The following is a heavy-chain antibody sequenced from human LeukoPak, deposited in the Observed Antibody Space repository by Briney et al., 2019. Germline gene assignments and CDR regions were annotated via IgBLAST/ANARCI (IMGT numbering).Heavy chain of an antibody. CDR1: GFTFSSYA. J-gene: IGHJ4*02. CDR3: AKDRRRDGYNYYFDY. CDR2: ISGSGGST. Sequence: GGSLRLSCAASGFTFSSYAMSWVRQAPGKGLEWVSAISGSGGSTYYADSVKGRFTISRDNSKNTLYLQMNSLRAEDAAVYYCAKDRRRDGYNYYFDYWGQGTLVTVSS. D-gene: IGHD5-24*01. V-gene: IGHV3-23*01.